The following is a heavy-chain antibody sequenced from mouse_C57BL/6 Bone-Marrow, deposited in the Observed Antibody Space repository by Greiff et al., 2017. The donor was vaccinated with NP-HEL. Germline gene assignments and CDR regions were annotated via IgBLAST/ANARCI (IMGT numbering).Heavy chain of an antibody. D-gene: IGHD1-1*01. CDR3: ARNYGSSLDY. V-gene: IGHV1-76*01. CDR1: GYTFTDYY. Sequence: QVHVKQSGAELVRPGASVKLSCKASGYTFTDYYINWVKQRPGQGLEWIARIYPGSGNTYYNEKFKGKATLTAEKSSSTAYMQLSSLTSEDSAVYFCARNYGSSLDYWGQGTTLTVSS. CDR2: IYPGSGNT. J-gene: IGHJ2*01.